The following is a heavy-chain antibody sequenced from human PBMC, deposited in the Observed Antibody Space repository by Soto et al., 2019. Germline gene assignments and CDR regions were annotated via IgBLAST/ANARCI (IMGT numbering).Heavy chain of an antibody. D-gene: IGHD5-12*01. V-gene: IGHV4-31*03. CDR1: GGSISSGGYY. CDR2: IYYSGST. Sequence: QVQLQESGPGLVKPSQTLSLTCTVSGGSISSGGYYWNWIRQHPGKGLEWIGYIYYSGSTYYNPSLKSRVTISVDTSKNQFSLKLSSVTAADTAVYYCAREGGSGYDTTLDYWGQGTLVTVSS. CDR3: AREGGSGYDTTLDY. J-gene: IGHJ4*02.